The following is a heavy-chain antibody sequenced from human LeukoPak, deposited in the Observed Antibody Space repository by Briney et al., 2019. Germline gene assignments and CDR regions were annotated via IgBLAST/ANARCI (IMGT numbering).Heavy chain of an antibody. CDR3: ARGDSSSWYYYGMDV. J-gene: IGHJ6*02. CDR1: GFTFSSYW. V-gene: IGHV3-74*01. Sequence: GGSLRLSCAASGFTFSSYWMHWVRQAPGKGLVWVSRINSDGSSTSYADSVKGRFTISRDNAKNTLYLQMNSLRAEDTAVYYCARGDSSSWYYYGMDVWGQGTTVTVSS. D-gene: IGHD6-13*01. CDR2: INSDGSST.